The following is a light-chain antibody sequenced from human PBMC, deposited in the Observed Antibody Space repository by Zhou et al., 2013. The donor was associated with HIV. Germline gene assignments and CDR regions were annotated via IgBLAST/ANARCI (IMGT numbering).Light chain of an antibody. CDR1: QSISSW. J-gene: IGKJ1*01. Sequence: DIQMTQSPSTLSASVGDRVTITCRASQSISSWLAWYQQKPGKAPILLIYKASSLESGVPSRFSGSGSGTEFTLTISSLQPDDFATYYCQQYNSYSWTFGQGTKVEIK. V-gene: IGKV1-5*03. CDR3: QQYNSYSWT. CDR2: KAS.